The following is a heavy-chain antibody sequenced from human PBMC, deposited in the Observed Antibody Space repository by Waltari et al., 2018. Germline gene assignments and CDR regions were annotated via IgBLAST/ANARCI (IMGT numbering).Heavy chain of an antibody. V-gene: IGHV3-23*01. CDR3: AKDRGVVGASGAFDI. Sequence: EVQLLESGGGLVQPGGSLRLSCAASGFTFSSYAMRWVRQAPGKGLEWVSAISGSGGSTYYADSVNGRFTISRDNSKNTLYLQMNSLRAEDTAVYYCAKDRGVVGASGAFDIWGQGTMVTVSS. CDR2: ISGSGGST. D-gene: IGHD1-26*01. CDR1: GFTFSSYA. J-gene: IGHJ3*02.